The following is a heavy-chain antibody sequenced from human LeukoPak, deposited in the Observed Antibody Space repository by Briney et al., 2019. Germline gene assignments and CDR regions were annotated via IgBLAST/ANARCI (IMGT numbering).Heavy chain of an antibody. V-gene: IGHV3-21*01. J-gene: IGHJ4*02. CDR2: ISSSSPYI. Sequence: GRSLRLSCAVSGFTFSSYAMHWVRQAPGKGLEWVASISSSSPYIYCTDSVKGRFTISRDNAKNSLYLQMNSLRAEDTAVYFCARVGALSSSWLLYWGQGTLVTVSS. CDR3: ARVGALSSSWLLY. D-gene: IGHD6-13*01. CDR1: GFTFSSYA.